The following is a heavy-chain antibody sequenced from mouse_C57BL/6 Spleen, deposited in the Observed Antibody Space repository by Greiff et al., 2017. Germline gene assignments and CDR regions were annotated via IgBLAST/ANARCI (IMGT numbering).Heavy chain of an antibody. V-gene: IGHV1-64*01. D-gene: IGHD1-1*01. CDR3: ARSRVGWGFDY. J-gene: IGHJ2*01. Sequence: QVQLQQPGAELVKPGASVKLSCKASGYTFTSYWMHWVKQRPGQGLEWIGMIHPNSGSTNYNEKFKSKATLTVDKSSSTAYMQLSSLTSEDSAVYYCARSRVGWGFDYWGQGTTLTVSS. CDR2: IHPNSGST. CDR1: GYTFTSYW.